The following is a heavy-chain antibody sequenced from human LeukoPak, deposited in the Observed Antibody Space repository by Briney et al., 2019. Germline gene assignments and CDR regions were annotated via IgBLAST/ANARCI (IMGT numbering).Heavy chain of an antibody. CDR1: CESFSSSSYY. Sequence: SETLSLTCTVSCESFSSSSYYWGWIRQPPGKGLERIGRLYYSGTTYYNPSLKSRVTISVDTSKNQFSLKLSSVAVADTAVYYCARHPYSSSGWYPSMDVWGKGTTVTVSS. CDR2: LYYSGTT. CDR3: ARHPYSSSGWYPSMDV. J-gene: IGHJ6*03. D-gene: IGHD6-19*01. V-gene: IGHV4-39*01.